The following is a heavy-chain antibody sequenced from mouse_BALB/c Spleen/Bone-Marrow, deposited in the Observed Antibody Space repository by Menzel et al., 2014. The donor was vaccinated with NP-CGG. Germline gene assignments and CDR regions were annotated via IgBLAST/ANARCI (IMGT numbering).Heavy chain of an antibody. CDR1: GYTFTSYW. V-gene: IGHV1-7*01. J-gene: IGHJ4*01. CDR3: ARQITTVDYAMDY. D-gene: IGHD1-1*01. Sequence: QLQQSGAELAKPGASVKMSCKASGYTFTSYWMHWVKQRPGQGLEWIGYINPSTGYTEYNQKFKDKATLTADKSSSTAYMQLSSLTSEDSAVYYCARQITTVDYAMDYWGQGTSVTVSS. CDR2: INPSTGYT.